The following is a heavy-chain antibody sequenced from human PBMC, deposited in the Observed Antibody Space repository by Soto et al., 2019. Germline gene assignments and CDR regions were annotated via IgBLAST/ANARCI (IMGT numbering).Heavy chain of an antibody. V-gene: IGHV3-30*18. CDR3: AKEEWFRELLGWFDP. CDR2: ISYDGSNK. CDR1: GFTFSSYG. J-gene: IGHJ5*02. D-gene: IGHD3-10*01. Sequence: QVQLVESGGGVVQPGRSLRLSCAASGFTFSSYGMHWVRQAPGKGLEWVAVISYDGSNKYYADSVKGRFTISRDNSKNTLYLQMNSLRAEDTAVYYCAKEEWFRELLGWFDPWGQGTLVTVSS.